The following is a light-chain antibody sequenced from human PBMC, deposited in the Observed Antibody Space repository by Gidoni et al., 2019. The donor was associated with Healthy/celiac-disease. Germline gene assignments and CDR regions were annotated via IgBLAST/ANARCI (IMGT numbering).Light chain of an antibody. CDR2: LGS. CDR1: QSLLHSNGYNS. CDR3: MQALQTPIT. J-gene: IGKJ5*01. V-gene: IGKV2-28*01. Sequence: DIVMTQSPLSLPVTPGEPASISCRSSQSLLHSNGYNSLDWYLQKPGQSPQLLIYLGSSRASGVPDRFSGSGSGTDFTLKISRVEAEDVGVYYCMQALQTPITFXXXTRLEIK.